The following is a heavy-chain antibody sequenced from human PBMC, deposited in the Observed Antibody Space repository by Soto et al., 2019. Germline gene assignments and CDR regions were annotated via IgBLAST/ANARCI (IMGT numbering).Heavy chain of an antibody. J-gene: IGHJ6*02. CDR3: ARQPYYDFWSGYSDYYYGMDV. D-gene: IGHD3-3*01. CDR1: GYSFTSYW. CDR2: IYPGDSDT. V-gene: IGHV5-51*01. Sequence: GESLKISCKGSGYSFTSYWIGWVRQMPGKGLEWMGIIYPGDSDTRYSPSFQGQVTISADKSISTAYLQWSSLKASDTAMYYCARQPYYDFWSGYSDYYYGMDVWGQGTTVTVSS.